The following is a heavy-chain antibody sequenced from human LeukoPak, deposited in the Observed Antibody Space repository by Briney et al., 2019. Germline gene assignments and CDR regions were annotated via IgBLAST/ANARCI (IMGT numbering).Heavy chain of an antibody. CDR2: IKPNSGGT. CDR3: ARDHYYYGSGSYYNVRYYYMDV. Sequence: ASVKVSCKASGYTFTGYYMHWVRQAPGQGLEWMGWIKPNSGGTNYAQKFQGRVTMTRDTSISTAYMELSRLRSDDTAVYYCARDHYYYGSGSYYNVRYYYMDVWGKGTTVTVSS. V-gene: IGHV1-2*02. CDR1: GYTFTGYY. D-gene: IGHD3-10*01. J-gene: IGHJ6*03.